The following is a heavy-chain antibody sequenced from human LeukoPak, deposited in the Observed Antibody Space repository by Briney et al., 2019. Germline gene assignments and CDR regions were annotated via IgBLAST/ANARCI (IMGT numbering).Heavy chain of an antibody. CDR1: GYRFTSSR. CDR2: IYPGDSDT. V-gene: IGHV5-51*01. D-gene: IGHD4-23*01. Sequence: PGESLPISCKGSGYRFTSSRIGWVRQMPGKGLGGMGIIYPGDSDTRYSPSFQGQVSISVDNSIGTAYLQWSSLEASDTAMYYCARDLGGNYGNFQHWGQGTLVTVSS. J-gene: IGHJ1*01. CDR3: ARDLGGNYGNFQH.